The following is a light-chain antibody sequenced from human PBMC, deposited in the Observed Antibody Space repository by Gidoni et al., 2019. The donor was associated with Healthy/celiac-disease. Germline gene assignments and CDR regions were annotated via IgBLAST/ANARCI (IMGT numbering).Light chain of an antibody. CDR2: EVI. Sequence: QSALTQTASVSGSPGQSITISCTGTGSDVGSYNRVPWYQQHPGKAPKLMIYEVIKRPSGVSNRFSGSKSGNTASLTISGLQAEDEADYYCCSYAGGTVVFGGGTKLTVL. CDR1: GSDVGSYNR. J-gene: IGLJ2*01. V-gene: IGLV2-23*02. CDR3: CSYAGGTVV.